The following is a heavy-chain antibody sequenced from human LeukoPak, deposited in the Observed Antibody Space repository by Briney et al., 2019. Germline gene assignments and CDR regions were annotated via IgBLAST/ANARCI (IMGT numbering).Heavy chain of an antibody. Sequence: SETLSLTCTVSGGSITSTSYYWSWIRQPPGKGLEWIGYIYYSGSTNYNPSLKSRVTISVDTSKNQFSLKLSSVTAADTAVYYCARSDPTYYYDSSGYHAFDIWGQGTMVTVSS. CDR2: IYYSGST. CDR1: GGSITSTSYY. J-gene: IGHJ3*02. D-gene: IGHD3-22*01. CDR3: ARSDPTYYYDSSGYHAFDI. V-gene: IGHV4-61*01.